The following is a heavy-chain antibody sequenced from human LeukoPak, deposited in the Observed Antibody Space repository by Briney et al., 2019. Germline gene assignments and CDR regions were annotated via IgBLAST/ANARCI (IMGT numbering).Heavy chain of an antibody. Sequence: SETLSLTCTVSGGSISSYYWSWIRQPPGKGLEWIGYIYHSGRTSSNPSLKSRVTISVDTSKNQFSLKLSSVTAADTAVYYCARGLDGYNYNYWGQGTLVTVSS. D-gene: IGHD5-24*01. CDR1: GGSISSYY. V-gene: IGHV4-4*09. J-gene: IGHJ4*02. CDR2: IYHSGRT. CDR3: ARGLDGYNYNY.